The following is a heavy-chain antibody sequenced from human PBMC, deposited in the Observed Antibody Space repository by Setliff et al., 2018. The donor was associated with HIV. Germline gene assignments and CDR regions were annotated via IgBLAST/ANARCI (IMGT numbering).Heavy chain of an antibody. D-gene: IGHD2-15*01. CDR3: ARVALLNDHILTAPEYVDI. CDR1: GDSISRYY. Sequence: SETLSLTCSVSGDSISRYYWSWIRQSPARGLEWIGYVYHSGTTNFNPSLKSRVTMSLDTSRSQLSLSLRSVTAADTGVYYCARVALLNDHILTAPEYVDIWGQGTQVTVSS. J-gene: IGHJ5*02. V-gene: IGHV4-59*03. CDR2: VYHSGTT.